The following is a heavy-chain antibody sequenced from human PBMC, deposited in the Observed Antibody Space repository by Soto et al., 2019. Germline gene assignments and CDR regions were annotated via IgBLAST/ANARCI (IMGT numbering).Heavy chain of an antibody. CDR2: ISSSSSTI. CDR3: AREADYYGSGSYYSPHFDY. D-gene: IGHD3-10*01. CDR1: GFTFSSYS. V-gene: IGHV3-48*01. Sequence: GGSLRLSCAASGFTFSSYSMNWVRQAPGKGLEWVSYISSSSSTIYYADSVKGRFTISRDNAKNSLYLQMNSLRAEDTAVYYCAREADYYGSGSYYSPHFDYWGQGTLVTVSS. J-gene: IGHJ4*02.